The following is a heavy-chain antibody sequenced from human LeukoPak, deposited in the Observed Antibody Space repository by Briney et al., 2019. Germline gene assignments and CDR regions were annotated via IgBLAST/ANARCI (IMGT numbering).Heavy chain of an antibody. D-gene: IGHD1-14*01. CDR3: ARGTYPQNWYFDL. J-gene: IGHJ2*01. V-gene: IGHV1-18*01. Sequence: ASVTVSCKASGYTFTIDGISWVRQAPGQGLEGMGWISAYNGNTNYAQKLQGRVTMTTDTSTSTAYMELRSLRSDDTAVYYCARGTYPQNWYFDLWGRGTLVTVSS. CDR2: ISAYNGNT. CDR1: GYTFTIDG.